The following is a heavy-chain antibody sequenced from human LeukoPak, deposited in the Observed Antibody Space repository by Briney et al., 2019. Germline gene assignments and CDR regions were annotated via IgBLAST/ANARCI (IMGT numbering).Heavy chain of an antibody. CDR3: AGGVTKYYFDY. Sequence: SETLSLTCTVSGGSISSGGYYWSWIRQHPGKGLEWIGYIYYSGSTYYNPSLKSRVTISVDTSKNQFSLKLSSVTAADTAVYYCAGGVTKYYFDYWGQGTLVTVSS. CDR2: IYYSGST. J-gene: IGHJ4*02. D-gene: IGHD4-17*01. V-gene: IGHV4-31*03. CDR1: GGSISSGGYY.